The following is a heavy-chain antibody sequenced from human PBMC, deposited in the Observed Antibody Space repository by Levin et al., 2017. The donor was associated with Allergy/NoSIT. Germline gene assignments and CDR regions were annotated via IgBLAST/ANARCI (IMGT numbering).Heavy chain of an antibody. J-gene: IGHJ5*02. CDR2: IIPIFGTA. CDR3: AREKGRGVVVVAAKPISWFDP. D-gene: IGHD2-15*01. Sequence: SVKVSCKASGGTFSSYAISWVRQAPGQGLEWMGGIIPIFGTANYAQKFQGRVTITADESTSTAYMELSSLRSEDTAVYYCAREKGRGVVVVAAKPISWFDPWGQGTLVTVSS. CDR1: GGTFSSYA. V-gene: IGHV1-69*13.